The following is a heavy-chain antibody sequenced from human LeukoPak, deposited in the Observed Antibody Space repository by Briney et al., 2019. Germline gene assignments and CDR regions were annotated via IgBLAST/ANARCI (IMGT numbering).Heavy chain of an antibody. Sequence: SETLSLTCAVYGGSFSGYYWSWIRQPPGKGLEWIGEINHSGSTNYNPSLKSRVTISVDTSKNQFSLKLSSVTAADTAVYYCARVGVSGSYPFDYWGQGTLVTVSP. D-gene: IGHD1-26*01. J-gene: IGHJ4*02. CDR2: INHSGST. CDR3: ARVGVSGSYPFDY. V-gene: IGHV4-34*01. CDR1: GGSFSGYY.